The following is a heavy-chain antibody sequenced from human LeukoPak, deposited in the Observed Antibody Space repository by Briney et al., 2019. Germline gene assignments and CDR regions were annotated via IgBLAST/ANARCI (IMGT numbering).Heavy chain of an antibody. D-gene: IGHD2/OR15-2a*01. CDR3: AGHHPRNTVDF. Sequence: PSETLSLTCTVSGGSISSYYWSWIRQPPGKGLEWIAYISDIGSINYNPSLKSRVTIPLDTSKNQFSLKPSSVTAADTAVYYCAGHHPRNTVDFWGQGTLVTVSS. V-gene: IGHV4-59*08. CDR1: GGSISSYY. CDR2: ISDIGSI. J-gene: IGHJ4*02.